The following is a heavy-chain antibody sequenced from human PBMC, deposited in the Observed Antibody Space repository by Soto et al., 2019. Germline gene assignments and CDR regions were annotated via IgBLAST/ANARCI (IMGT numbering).Heavy chain of an antibody. J-gene: IGHJ3*02. CDR2: IIPIFGTA. CDR1: GGTFSSYA. Sequence: QVQLVQSGAEVKKPGSSVKVSCKASGGTFSSYAISWVRQAPGQGLEWMGGIIPIFGTANYAQKFQGRVTITADESTSTAYMELSSLRSEDTAVYYCAREYAPEYSTLLAFDIWGQGTMVTVSS. V-gene: IGHV1-69*12. CDR3: AREYAPEYSTLLAFDI. D-gene: IGHD5-18*01.